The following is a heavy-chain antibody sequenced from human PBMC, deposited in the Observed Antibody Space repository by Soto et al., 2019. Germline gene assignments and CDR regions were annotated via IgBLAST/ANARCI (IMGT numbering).Heavy chain of an antibody. J-gene: IGHJ6*02. Sequence: ESLKISCKGSGYSFTSYWIGWVRQMPGKGLECMGIIYPGDSDTRYSPSFQGQVTISADKSISTAYLQWSSLKASDTAMYYCAGGGVRGVITRTRDYYGMDVWGQGTTVTVSS. D-gene: IGHD3-10*01. V-gene: IGHV5-51*01. CDR2: IYPGDSDT. CDR1: GYSFTSYW. CDR3: AGGGVRGVITRTRDYYGMDV.